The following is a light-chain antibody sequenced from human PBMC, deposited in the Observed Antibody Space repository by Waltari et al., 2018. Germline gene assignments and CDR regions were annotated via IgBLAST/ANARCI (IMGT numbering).Light chain of an antibody. CDR3: QAWDSSTVV. V-gene: IGLV3-1*01. CDR2: QDS. J-gene: IGLJ2*01. Sequence: SYELTQPPSVSVSPGQTASITCSGDKLGEKYACWYQQKPGQSPVLVIYQDSTRPSGIPELFSGSNSGNTATLTISGTQAMDEADYYCQAWDSSTVVFGGGTKLTVL. CDR1: KLGEKY.